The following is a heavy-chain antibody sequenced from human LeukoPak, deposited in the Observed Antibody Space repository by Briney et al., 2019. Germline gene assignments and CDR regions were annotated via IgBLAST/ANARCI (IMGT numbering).Heavy chain of an antibody. CDR3: AKPQTAAAGNYYYYGMDV. J-gene: IGHJ6*02. Sequence: GGSLRLSCAASGFTFSSYAMSWVRQAPEKGLEWVSAISGSGGSTYYADSVKGRFTISRDNSKNTLYLQINSLRAEDTAVYYCAKPQTAAAGNYYYYGMDVWGQGTTVTVSS. CDR2: ISGSGGST. CDR1: GFTFSSYA. D-gene: IGHD6-13*01. V-gene: IGHV3-23*01.